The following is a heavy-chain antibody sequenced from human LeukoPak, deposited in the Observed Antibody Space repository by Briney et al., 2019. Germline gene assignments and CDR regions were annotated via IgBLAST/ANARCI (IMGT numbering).Heavy chain of an antibody. CDR1: GYTFTGYY. D-gene: IGHD3-3*01. Sequence: ASVKVSCKASGYTFTGYYMHWVRQAPGQGLEWMGWINPNSGGTNYAQKFQGRVTMTRDTSISTAYMELSRLRSDDTAVYYCARVALRIFRFLGHWFDPWGQGTLVTVSS. V-gene: IGHV1-2*02. CDR3: ARVALRIFRFLGHWFDP. CDR2: INPNSGGT. J-gene: IGHJ5*02.